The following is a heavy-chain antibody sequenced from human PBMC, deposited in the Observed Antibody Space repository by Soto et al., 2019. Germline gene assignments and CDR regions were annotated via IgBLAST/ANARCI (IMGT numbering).Heavy chain of an antibody. CDR1: GYSFTSYW. Sequence: GESLKISCKGSGYSFTSYWIGWVRQMPGKGLEWMGIIYPGDSDTRYSPSFQGQVTISADKSISTAYLQWSSLKASDTAMHYCARLNIVVVPAANHWFDPWGQGTLVTVSS. CDR2: IYPGDSDT. CDR3: ARLNIVVVPAANHWFDP. D-gene: IGHD2-2*01. J-gene: IGHJ5*02. V-gene: IGHV5-51*01.